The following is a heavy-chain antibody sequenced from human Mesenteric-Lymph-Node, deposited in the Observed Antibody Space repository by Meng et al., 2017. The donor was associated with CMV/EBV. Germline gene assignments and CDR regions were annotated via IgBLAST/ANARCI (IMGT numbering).Heavy chain of an antibody. J-gene: IGHJ4*02. CDR2: IYHSGSS. CDR1: GASSSSNNW. V-gene: IGHV4-4*02. CDR3: ARDRGSSPDYYFDY. Sequence: SGASSSSNNWWSWVRQPPGKGLEWIGEIYHSGSSNYNPSLKSRVTISVDKSKNQFSLELSSVTAADTAVYYCARDRGSSPDYYFDYWGQGILVTVSS. D-gene: IGHD6-6*01.